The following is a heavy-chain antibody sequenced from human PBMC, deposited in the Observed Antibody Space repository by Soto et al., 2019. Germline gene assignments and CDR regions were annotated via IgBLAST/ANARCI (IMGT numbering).Heavy chain of an antibody. V-gene: IGHV1-69*02. CDR2: IVPILRIA. D-gene: IGHD2-2*01. CDR3: ARVVAHHEAEGYYFQS. Sequence: QVQLVQSGAEVRKPESSVKVSCRASGGTLSSYPISWVRQAPGQGLEWMGRIVPILRIANYAQKFQGRVTITADTSTNTAYLERSRLTSQAPALYYCARVVAHHEAEGYYFQSWGQGTLGSVSP. CDR1: GGTLSSYP. J-gene: IGHJ4*02.